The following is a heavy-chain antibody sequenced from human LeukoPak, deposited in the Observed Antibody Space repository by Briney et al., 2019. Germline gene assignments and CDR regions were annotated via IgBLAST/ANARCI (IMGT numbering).Heavy chain of an antibody. J-gene: IGHJ4*02. D-gene: IGHD3-22*01. V-gene: IGHV3-23*01. CDR2: ITGRGGST. Sequence: GGSLRLFCAASGLTFSSYAMSWVRQAPGKGLEWVSTITGRGGSTFYADSVKGRFTISRDNSKNTLYLQMNSLRAEDTAIYYCAKAGGLYFDSSGYFNYLDYWGQGTLVTVSS. CDR1: GLTFSSYA. CDR3: AKAGGLYFDSSGYFNYLDY.